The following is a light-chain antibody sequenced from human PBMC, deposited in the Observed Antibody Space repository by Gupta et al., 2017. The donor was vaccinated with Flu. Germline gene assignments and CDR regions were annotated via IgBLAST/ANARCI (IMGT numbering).Light chain of an antibody. V-gene: IGLV6-57*01. J-gene: IGLJ3*02. CDR3: QSDEDTHHWV. Sequence: FLLTQPHSVSESPVPTVTVSFIRSSGSIASNYVQWSQQRPYSSPTCVIYEDKQRPSGGPDRFSGSIDSSSNAASLTISGRKTEDEDDYYCQSDEDTHHWVFGGGTKLTVL. CDR1: SGSIASNY. CDR2: EDK.